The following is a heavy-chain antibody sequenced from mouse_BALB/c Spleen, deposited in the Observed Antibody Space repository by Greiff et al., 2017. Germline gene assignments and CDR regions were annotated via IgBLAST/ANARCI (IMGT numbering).Heavy chain of an antibody. CDR2: ISYSGST. Sequence: EVKLVESGPGLVKPSQSLSLTCTVTGYSITSDYAWNWIRQFPGNKLEWMGYISYSGSTSYNPSLKSRISITRDTSKNQFFLQLNSVTTEDTATYYCARSESIYYGNYFDYWGQGTTLTVSS. D-gene: IGHD2-1*01. V-gene: IGHV3-2*02. J-gene: IGHJ2*01. CDR1: GYSITSDYA. CDR3: ARSESIYYGNYFDY.